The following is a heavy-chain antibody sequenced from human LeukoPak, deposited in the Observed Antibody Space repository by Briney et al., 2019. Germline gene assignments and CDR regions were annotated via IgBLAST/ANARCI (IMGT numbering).Heavy chain of an antibody. Sequence: SETLSLTCTVSGGSISSYYWSWIRQPPGKGLEWIGYIYYSGSTNYNPSPKSRVTISVDTSKNQFSLKLSSVTAADTAVYYCARYYYGSGSYKSDNWFDPWGQGTLVTVSS. V-gene: IGHV4-59*01. J-gene: IGHJ5*02. D-gene: IGHD3-10*01. CDR1: GGSISSYY. CDR3: ARYYYGSGSYKSDNWFDP. CDR2: IYYSGST.